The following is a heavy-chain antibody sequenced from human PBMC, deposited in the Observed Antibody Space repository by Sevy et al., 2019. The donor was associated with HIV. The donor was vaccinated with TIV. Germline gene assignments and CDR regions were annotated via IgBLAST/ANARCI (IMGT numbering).Heavy chain of an antibody. J-gene: IGHJ4*02. D-gene: IGHD3-22*01. CDR1: GFTFISTY. CDR3: ARDGSGLGSYFDY. Sequence: GGSLRLSCAASGFTFISTYMNWVHQAPGKGLEWVSVIYGGGSTYYADSVKGRFTISRDNSKNTLYLQMNSLRAEDTAVYYCARDGSGLGSYFDYWGQGTLVTVSS. V-gene: IGHV3-66*01. CDR2: IYGGGST.